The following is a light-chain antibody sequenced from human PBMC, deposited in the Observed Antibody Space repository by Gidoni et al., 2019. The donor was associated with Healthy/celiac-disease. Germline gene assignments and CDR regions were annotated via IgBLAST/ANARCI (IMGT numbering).Light chain of an antibody. CDR1: VLAKKY. Sequence: SYELTQPSSVSVSPGQTARINCSGDVLAKKYARWVQQKPGQAPVLVIYKDSERPSGIPERFSGSSSGTTVTLTISGAQVEDEADYYCYSAADNTLVFGGGTKLTVL. V-gene: IGLV3-27*01. J-gene: IGLJ3*02. CDR3: YSAADNTLV. CDR2: KDS.